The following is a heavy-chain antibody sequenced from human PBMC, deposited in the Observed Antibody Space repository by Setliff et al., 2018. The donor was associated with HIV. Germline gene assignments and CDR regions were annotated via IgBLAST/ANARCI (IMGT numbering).Heavy chain of an antibody. CDR3: ARGATLLPGYSDRWEYFYMDV. D-gene: IGHD5-12*01. J-gene: IGHJ6*03. V-gene: IGHV4-34*01. Sequence: ASETLSLTCAVYGGSFSEYYWSWIRQSPGKGLEWIGEINHSGSTHYNPPLKSLATISVDTSKNQFSLRLNSVTAADTAVYYCARGATLLPGYSDRWEYFYMDVWGKGTTVTVSS. CDR2: INHSGST. CDR1: GGSFSEYY.